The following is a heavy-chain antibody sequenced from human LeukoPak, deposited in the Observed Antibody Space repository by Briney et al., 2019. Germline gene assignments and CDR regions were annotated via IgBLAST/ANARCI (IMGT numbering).Heavy chain of an antibody. V-gene: IGHV3-30*18. CDR2: ISYDGSNK. CDR1: GFTFDDYG. J-gene: IGHJ4*02. D-gene: IGHD1-26*01. Sequence: GGSLRLSCAASGFTFDDYGMSWVRQAPGKGLEWVAVISYDGSNKYYADSVKGRFTISRDNSKNTLYLQMNSLRAEDTAVYYCAKDVEMGATSGFDYWGQGTLVTVSS. CDR3: AKDVEMGATSGFDY.